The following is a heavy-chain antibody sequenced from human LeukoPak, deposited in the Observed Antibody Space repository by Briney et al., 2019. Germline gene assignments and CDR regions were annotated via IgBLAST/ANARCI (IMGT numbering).Heavy chain of an antibody. D-gene: IGHD3-9*01. CDR3: LRDEDGIRYFDWLEAPDY. CDR1: GYTFTSYG. V-gene: IGHV1-18*04. CDR2: ISAYNGNT. J-gene: IGHJ4*02. Sequence: ASVKVSCKASGYTFTSYGISWVRQAPGQGLEWMGWISAYNGNTTYAQKLQGRVTMTTDTSTSTAYMELRSLRSDDTAVYFFLRDEDGIRYFDWLEAPDYWGQGTLVTVSS.